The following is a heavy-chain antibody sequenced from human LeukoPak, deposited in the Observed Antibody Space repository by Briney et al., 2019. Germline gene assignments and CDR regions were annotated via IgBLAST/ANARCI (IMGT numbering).Heavy chain of an antibody. D-gene: IGHD3-10*01. CDR2: INPNSGGT. CDR1: GFTFTGYY. CDR3: ARGPRYGSGNYYNNY. Sequence: ASVKVSCKASGFTFTGYYIYWVRQGPGQGLEWMGWINPNSGGTNYALKFQGRVTMTRDTSISTAYMELSRLRSDDTAVYYCARGPRYGSGNYYNNYWGQGTLVTVSS. V-gene: IGHV1-2*02. J-gene: IGHJ4*02.